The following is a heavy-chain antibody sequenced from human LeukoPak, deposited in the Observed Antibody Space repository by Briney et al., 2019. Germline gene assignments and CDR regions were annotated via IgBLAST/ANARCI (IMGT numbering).Heavy chain of an antibody. CDR1: GGSISSGGYS. CDR2: IYHSGST. V-gene: IGHV4-30-2*01. CDR3: ARDLWFGESNYGMDV. Sequence: PSETLSLTCAVSGGSISSGGYSWSWIRQPPGKGLEWIGYIYHSGSTYYNPSLKSRVTISVDRSKNQFSLKLSSVTAADTAVYYCARDLWFGESNYGMDVWGQGTTVTVSS. J-gene: IGHJ6*02. D-gene: IGHD3-10*01.